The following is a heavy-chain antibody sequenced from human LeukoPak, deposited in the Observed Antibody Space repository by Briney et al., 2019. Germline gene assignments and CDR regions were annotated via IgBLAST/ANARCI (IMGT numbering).Heavy chain of an antibody. CDR2: IIPIFGTA. D-gene: IGHD3-10*01. CDR3: ARVGYYGSGRHYYMDV. V-gene: IGHV1-69*13. J-gene: IGHJ6*03. Sequence: GASVKVSCKASGGTFSSYAISWVRQAPGQGLEWMGGIIPIFGTANYAQKFQGRVTITADESTSTAYMELSSLRSEDTAVYYCARVGYYGSGRHYYMDVWGKGTTVTISS. CDR1: GGTFSSYA.